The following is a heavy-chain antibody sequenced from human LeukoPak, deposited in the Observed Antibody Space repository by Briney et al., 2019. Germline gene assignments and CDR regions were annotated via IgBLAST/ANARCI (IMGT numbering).Heavy chain of an antibody. CDR1: GFTFSSYG. V-gene: IGHV3-33*01. Sequence: TGRSLRLSCAASGFTFSSYGMHWVRRAPGKGLEWVAVIWYDGSNKYYAGSVKGRFTISRDNSKNTLYLQMNSLRAEDTAVYYCARDYVVNYFDYWGQGTLVTVSS. J-gene: IGHJ4*02. D-gene: IGHD3-16*01. CDR2: IWYDGSNK. CDR3: ARDYVVNYFDY.